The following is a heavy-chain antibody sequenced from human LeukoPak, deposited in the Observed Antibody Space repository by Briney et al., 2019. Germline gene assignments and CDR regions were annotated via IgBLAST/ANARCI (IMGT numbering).Heavy chain of an antibody. CDR1: GYTFTSTG. J-gene: IGHJ6*02. V-gene: IGHV1-18*01. CDR2: ISAYNGNT. D-gene: IGHD4-17*01. CDR3: ARETTVTSYYYYGMDV. Sequence: ASVKVSCKASGYTFTSTGISWVRQAPGQGLEWMGWISAYNGNTNYAQKLQGRVTVTTDTSTSTAYMELRSLRSDDTAVYYCARETTVTSYYYYGMDVWGQGTTVTVSS.